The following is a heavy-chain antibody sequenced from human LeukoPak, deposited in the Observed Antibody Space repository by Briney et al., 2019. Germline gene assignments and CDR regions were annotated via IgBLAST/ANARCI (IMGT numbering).Heavy chain of an antibody. CDR2: INDAGRTA. CDR1: GFTFNTYA. Sequence: GGSLRLSCATSGFTFNTYAMNWVRQAPGKGLEWVSTINDAGRTAYYADSVKGRFTISRDNSKNTVYLQMNNLRAEDTALYYCTNQPILAGSIDSWGQGTLVTVSS. D-gene: IGHD3-9*01. J-gene: IGHJ4*02. V-gene: IGHV3-23*01. CDR3: TNQPILAGSIDS.